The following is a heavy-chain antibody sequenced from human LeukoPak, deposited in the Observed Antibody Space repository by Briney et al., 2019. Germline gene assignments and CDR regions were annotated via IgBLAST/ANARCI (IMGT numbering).Heavy chain of an antibody. J-gene: IGHJ4*02. Sequence: PGGSLRLSCAASGXXFSRYWMSWVRQAPGKGLEWVANIKQDGGEKYYVDSVKGRFTISRDNAKNSLYLQMDSLRAEDTAMYYCARLTTVTTFDSWGQGTLVTVSS. CDR3: ARLTTVTTFDS. CDR1: GXXFSRYW. D-gene: IGHD4-17*01. CDR2: IKQDGGEK. V-gene: IGHV3-7*01.